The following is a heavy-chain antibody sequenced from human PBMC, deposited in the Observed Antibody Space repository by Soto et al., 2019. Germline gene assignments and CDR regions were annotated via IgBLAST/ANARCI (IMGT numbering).Heavy chain of an antibody. V-gene: IGHV3-53*01. J-gene: IGHJ4*02. CDR1: GFTFSTYG. Sequence: HPGGSLRLSCAASGFTFSTYGMSWVRQAPGKGLEWVSVLYTAGNSYYADSVRGRFTISRDDSRNTLFLQMNSLRAEDTAVYYCARDIGGGWYYFDSWGQGTRVTVSS. D-gene: IGHD6-19*01. CDR2: LYTAGNS. CDR3: ARDIGGGWYYFDS.